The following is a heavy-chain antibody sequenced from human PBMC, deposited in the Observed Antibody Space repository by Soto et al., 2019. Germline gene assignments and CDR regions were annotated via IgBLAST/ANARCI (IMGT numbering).Heavy chain of an antibody. CDR1: GGGFSDFT. Sequence: SAQVPCCAFGGGFSDFTFCWVSQEPAQRLEWLGGIISIFVTANYAETFKSRVTISADKSTNTSSMEVSCLRAEDTAVYYCARHGALTDFPNGMGVWGQGTTVTVSS. CDR3: ARHGALTDFPNGMGV. V-gene: IGHV1-69*06. CDR2: IISIFVTA. J-gene: IGHJ6*02. D-gene: IGHD2-21*02.